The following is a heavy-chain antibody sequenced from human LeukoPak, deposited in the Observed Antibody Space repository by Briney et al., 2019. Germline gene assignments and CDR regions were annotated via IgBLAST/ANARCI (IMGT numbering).Heavy chain of an antibody. V-gene: IGHV3-23*01. J-gene: IGHJ6*03. CDR2: VTGSGTST. CDR1: GFTFSYYG. CDR3: AKDGPYSSGWYGRYYYYMDV. D-gene: IGHD6-19*01. Sequence: PGGSLRLSCAASGFTFSYYGMNWVRQAPGKGLEWVSGVTGSGTSTYYADSVRGRFTISRDNSKNTLYLQMNSLRAEDTAVYYCAKDGPYSSGWYGRYYYYMDVWGKGTTVTISS.